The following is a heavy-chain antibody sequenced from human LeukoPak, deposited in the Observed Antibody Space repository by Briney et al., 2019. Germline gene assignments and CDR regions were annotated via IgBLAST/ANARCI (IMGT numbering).Heavy chain of an antibody. CDR2: SYYSGCT. CDR1: GGSISSSSYY. J-gene: IGHJ2*01. V-gene: IGHV4-39*01. CDR3: ARHKWLDRYWYFDL. D-gene: IGHD6-19*01. Sequence: SETLSLTCTVSGGSISSSSYYWGWIRQPPGKGLEWIGSSYYSGCTYYNPSLKSRVTISVDTSKNQFSLKLSSVTAADTAVYYCARHKWLDRYWYFDLWGRGTLVTVSS.